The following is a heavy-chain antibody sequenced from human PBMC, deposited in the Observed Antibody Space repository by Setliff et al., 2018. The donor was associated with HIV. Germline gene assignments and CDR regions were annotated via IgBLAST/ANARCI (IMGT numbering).Heavy chain of an antibody. CDR1: GFTFSSYA. CDR2: INNKGDST. D-gene: IGHD3-22*01. J-gene: IGHJ4*02. CDR3: ARGGRDYSESSGYYD. Sequence: AGGSLRLSCAASGFTFSSYAMHWVRQAPGKGLEYVSVINNKGDSTYYADSVKGRFSISRDNSKNTLYLQLGSLRADDMAVYYCARGGRDYSESSGYYDWGQGTLVTVSS. V-gene: IGHV3-64*02.